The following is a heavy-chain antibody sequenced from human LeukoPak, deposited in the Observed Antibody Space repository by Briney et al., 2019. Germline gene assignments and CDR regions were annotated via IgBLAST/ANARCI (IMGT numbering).Heavy chain of an antibody. Sequence: GSLRLSCAASGFTFSSYGMSWIRQPPGKGLEWIGEVIHTGRTNYNPSLKSQVSISIDTSSHQFSLKLHSVTAADTAVYYCARRTLKETENDAFDIWGQGTMVTVSS. CDR3: ARRTLKETENDAFDI. D-gene: IGHD5-24*01. V-gene: IGHV4-34*12. CDR1: GFTFSSYG. CDR2: VIHTGRT. J-gene: IGHJ3*02.